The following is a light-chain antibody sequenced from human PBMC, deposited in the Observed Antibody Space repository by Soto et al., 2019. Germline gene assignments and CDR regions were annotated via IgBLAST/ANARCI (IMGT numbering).Light chain of an antibody. V-gene: IGKV1-5*03. CDR2: KAS. J-gene: IGKJ1*01. CDR1: QTINNW. CDR3: QQYDTNPWT. Sequence: DIQMTQSPSTPSASVGDSVAITCRASQTINNWLAWSQQKPGKAPKLLIYKASSLESGVPSRFSGSGSGTEFTLTISSLQPDDSATYFCQQYDTNPWTFGQGTKVEIK.